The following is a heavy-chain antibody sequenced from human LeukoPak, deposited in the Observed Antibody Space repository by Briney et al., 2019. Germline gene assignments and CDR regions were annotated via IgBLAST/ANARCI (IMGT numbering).Heavy chain of an antibody. V-gene: IGHV4-4*07. D-gene: IGHD6-13*01. CDR2: IYASGST. CDR1: GGSISSYY. CDR3: VGDEGAAAGRAFDI. J-gene: IGHJ3*02. Sequence: SETLSLTCTVSGGSISSYYWSWIRQPAGKGLEWIGRIYASGSTNYNPSLKSRVTMSVDTSNNQFSLKLNSVTAADTAVYYCVGDEGAAAGRAFDIWGQGTMVTVSS.